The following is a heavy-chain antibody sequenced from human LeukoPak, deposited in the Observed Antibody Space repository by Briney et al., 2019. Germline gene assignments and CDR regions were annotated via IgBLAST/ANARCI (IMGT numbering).Heavy chain of an antibody. CDR2: VSTSGVGT. D-gene: IGHD3-16*01. Sequence: GGSLRLSCAASGFTFSSFAMSWIRQAPGKGLEWVSSVSTSGVGTYYADSVRGRFTISRDNSKNTVFLQMNSLRAEDPAVYYCAKDYAVGSIDYWGQGTLVTVSS. CDR1: GFTFSSFA. CDR3: AKDYAVGSIDY. V-gene: IGHV3-23*01. J-gene: IGHJ4*02.